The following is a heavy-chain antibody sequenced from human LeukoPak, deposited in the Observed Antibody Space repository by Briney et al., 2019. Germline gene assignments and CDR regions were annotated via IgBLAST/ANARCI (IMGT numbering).Heavy chain of an antibody. V-gene: IGHV1-24*01. CDR1: GYTLTELS. CDR2: FDPEDGET. CDR3: ATGLVVGASDAFDI. D-gene: IGHD1-26*01. Sequence: ASVKVSCKVSGYTLTELSMHWVRQAPGKGLEWMGGFDPEDGETIYARKFQGRVTMTEDTSTDTAYMELSSLRSEDTAVYYCATGLVVGASDAFDIWGQGTMVTVSS. J-gene: IGHJ3*02.